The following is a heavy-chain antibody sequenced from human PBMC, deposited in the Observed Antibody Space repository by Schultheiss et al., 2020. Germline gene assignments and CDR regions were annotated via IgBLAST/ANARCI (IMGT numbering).Heavy chain of an antibody. CDR1: GYTFTGYY. Sequence: ASVKVSCKASGYTFTGYYMHWVRQAPGQGLEWMGWMNPNSGDTNYAQKFQGRVTLTRDTSISTAYIELSSLKSDDTAVYYCSSAPLGEVSNYWGQGTLVTVSS. V-gene: IGHV1-2*02. CDR3: SSAPLGEVSNY. CDR2: MNPNSGDT. J-gene: IGHJ4*02. D-gene: IGHD3-16*01.